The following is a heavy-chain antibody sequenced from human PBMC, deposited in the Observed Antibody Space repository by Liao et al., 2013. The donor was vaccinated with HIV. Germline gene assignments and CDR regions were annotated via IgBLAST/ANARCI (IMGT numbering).Heavy chain of an antibody. Sequence: QVQLQESGPGLVKPSETLSLTCGVSGGSISGSYCNWIRQSPGKGLEWIGYIYYIGSTNYSPSLKSRATFSVDTSKNQFSLKLSSVTAADTAMYYCAITEEAPAPFDIWGRGTMVTVS. J-gene: IGHJ3*02. CDR3: AITEEAPAPFDI. CDR2: IYYIGST. CDR1: GGSISGSY. V-gene: IGHV4-59*03. D-gene: IGHD3-16*01.